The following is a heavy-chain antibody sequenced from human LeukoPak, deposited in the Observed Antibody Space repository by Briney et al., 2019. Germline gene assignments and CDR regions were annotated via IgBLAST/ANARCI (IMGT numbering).Heavy chain of an antibody. D-gene: IGHD2-15*01. V-gene: IGHV3-48*01. CDR1: GFTFSSYS. CDR3: AKDQVVAATEYFQH. CDR2: ISSSSSTI. Sequence: GGSLRLSCAASGFTFSSYSMNWVRQAPGKGLEWVSYISSSSSTIYYADSVKGRFTITRDNAKNSLYLQMNSLRAEDTAVYYCAKDQVVAATEYFQHWGQGTLVTVSS. J-gene: IGHJ1*01.